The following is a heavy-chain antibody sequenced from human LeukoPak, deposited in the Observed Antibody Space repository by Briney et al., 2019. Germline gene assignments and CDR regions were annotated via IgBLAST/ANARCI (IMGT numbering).Heavy chain of an antibody. CDR1: GFIFTDYW. Sequence: GGSMRLSCAASGFIFTDYWMHWVRQGPGKELVWVARIRGDGRATTYADSVKGRFTISRDSAKNSLYLQMNSLRAEDTALSHCARYIYFGFSFDIWGQGTMVTVSS. V-gene: IGHV3-74*03. D-gene: IGHD3-10*01. J-gene: IGHJ3*02. CDR2: IRGDGRAT. CDR3: ARYIYFGFSFDI.